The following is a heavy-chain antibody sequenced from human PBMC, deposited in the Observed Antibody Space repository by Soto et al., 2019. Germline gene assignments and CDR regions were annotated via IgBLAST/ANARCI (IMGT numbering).Heavy chain of an antibody. CDR1: GFTFSSYG. Sequence: QVQLVESGGGVGQPGRSLRLSCAASGFTFSSYGMHWVRQAPGKGLEWVAVISYDGSNKYYADSVKGRFTISRDNSKNTLYLKMNSVRAEGTAVYYCAKDGGYYGSGSYSVGENYYGMDVWGQGTTVTVSS. J-gene: IGHJ6*02. CDR3: AKDGGYYGSGSYSVGENYYGMDV. CDR2: ISYDGSNK. D-gene: IGHD3-10*01. V-gene: IGHV3-30*18.